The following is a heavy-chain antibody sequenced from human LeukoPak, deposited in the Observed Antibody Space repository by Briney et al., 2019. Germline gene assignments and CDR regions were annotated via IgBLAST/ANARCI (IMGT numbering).Heavy chain of an antibody. CDR1: GFTVSSNY. D-gene: IGHD3-10*01. CDR2: IYSGGST. V-gene: IGHV3-53*01. Sequence: GGSLRLSCAASGFTVSSNYMSWVRQAPGKGLEWVSVIYSGGSTYYADSVKGRFTISRDNSKNTLYLQMNSLRAEDTAVYYWARDPPPYYHGSGSTLGGQRTLVTVSS. CDR3: ARDPPPYYHGSGSTL. J-gene: IGHJ4*02.